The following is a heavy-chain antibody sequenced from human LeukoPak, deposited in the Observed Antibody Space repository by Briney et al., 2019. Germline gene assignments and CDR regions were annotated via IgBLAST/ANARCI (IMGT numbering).Heavy chain of an antibody. CDR3: ARDGVALIAEAGTIWFDP. D-gene: IGHD6-13*01. V-gene: IGHV1-3*01. J-gene: IGHJ5*02. CDR2: INAGNGNT. Sequence: GASVKVSCKASGYTFTSYAMHWVRQAPGQRLEWMGWINAGNGNTKYSQKFQGRVTITRDTSASTAYMELSSLRSEDTAVYYCARDGVALIAEAGTIWFDPWGQGTLVTVSS. CDR1: GYTFTSYA.